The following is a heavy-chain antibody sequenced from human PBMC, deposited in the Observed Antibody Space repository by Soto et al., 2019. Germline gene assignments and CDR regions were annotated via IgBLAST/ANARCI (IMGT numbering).Heavy chain of an antibody. CDR2: MNPNSGNT. D-gene: IGHD2-15*01. CDR1: GYTFTSYD. V-gene: IGHV1-8*01. J-gene: IGHJ4*02. CDR3: ARGGGKYCSGGSCPTDY. Sequence: QVQLVQSGAEVKKPGASVKVSCKASGYTFTSYDINWVRQATGQGLEWMGWMNPNSGNTGYAQKFQGRVTMARNTSISTAYMALSSLRSEDTAVYYCARGGGKYCSGGSCPTDYWGQGTQVTVSS.